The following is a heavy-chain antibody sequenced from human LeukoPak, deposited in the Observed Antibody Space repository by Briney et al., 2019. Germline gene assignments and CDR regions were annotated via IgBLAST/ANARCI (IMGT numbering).Heavy chain of an antibody. J-gene: IGHJ3*02. D-gene: IGHD3-22*01. V-gene: IGHV3-30*04. CDR2: ISYDGKNK. CDR3: ARYGDSSVYYSADAFDI. CDR1: GFTFNTYA. Sequence: GGSLRLSCAASGFTFNTYAMHWVRQAPGKGLEWVAVISYDGKNKYYTDSEKGRVTISRDNSKNTLYLQMNSLRAEDTAVYYCARYGDSSVYYSADAFDIWGQGTMVTVSS.